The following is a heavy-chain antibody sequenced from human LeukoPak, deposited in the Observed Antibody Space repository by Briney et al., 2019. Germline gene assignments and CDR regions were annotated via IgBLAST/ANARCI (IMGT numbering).Heavy chain of an antibody. CDR2: INEHGSIT. Sequence: PGGSLRLSCAASGVTFSSYWRHWVRHAPGKGLVWVARINEHGSITDYAASVKDRFTVSRDNAWNTLYLQMDSLRAEDTAVYYCARDVAGSGSLWGQGTLITVSS. V-gene: IGHV3-74*01. J-gene: IGHJ4*02. CDR1: GVTFSSYW. CDR3: ARDVAGSGSL. D-gene: IGHD3-10*01.